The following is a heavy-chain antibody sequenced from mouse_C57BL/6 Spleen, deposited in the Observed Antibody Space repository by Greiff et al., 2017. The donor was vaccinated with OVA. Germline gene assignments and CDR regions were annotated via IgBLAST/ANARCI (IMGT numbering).Heavy chain of an antibody. Sequence: QVQLQQPGAELVRPGSSVKLSCKASGYTFTSYWMDWVKQRPGQGLEWIGNIYPSDSETHYNQKFKDKATLTVDKSSSTAYMQLSSLTSEDSAVYDCARGDYGYDGAWFAYWGQGTLVTVSA. CDR2: IYPSDSET. V-gene: IGHV1-61*01. CDR3: ARGDYGYDGAWFAY. J-gene: IGHJ3*01. CDR1: GYTFTSYW. D-gene: IGHD2-2*01.